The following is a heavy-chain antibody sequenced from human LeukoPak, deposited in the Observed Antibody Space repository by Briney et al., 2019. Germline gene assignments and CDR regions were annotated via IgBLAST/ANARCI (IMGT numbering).Heavy chain of an antibody. CDR3: ARDPYGDDSIDY. V-gene: IGHV4-39*02. Sequence: PSETLSLTCTVSGGSISSTIYYWGWIRQPPGKGLEWIGSIYYSGSTYYNPYLKSRLTISVDTSKNQFSLKLNSVTAADTAVYYCARDPYGDDSIDYWGQGTLVTVSS. J-gene: IGHJ4*02. CDR2: IYYSGST. CDR1: GGSISSTIYY. D-gene: IGHD4-17*01.